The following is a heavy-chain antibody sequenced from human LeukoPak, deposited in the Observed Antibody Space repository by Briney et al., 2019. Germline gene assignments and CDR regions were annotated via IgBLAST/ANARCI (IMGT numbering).Heavy chain of an antibody. CDR2: ISTSSSYI. D-gene: IGHD6-19*01. V-gene: IGHV3-21*01. J-gene: IGHJ4*02. CDR1: GFTFSTYS. Sequence: GGSLRLSCAASGFTFSTYSMNWVRQAPGKGLEWVSFISTSSSYIYYADSVKGRFTISRDNSKNSLYLQMNSLRAEDTAVYYCAKGAVAGPFDYWRQGTLVTVSS. CDR3: AKGAVAGPFDY.